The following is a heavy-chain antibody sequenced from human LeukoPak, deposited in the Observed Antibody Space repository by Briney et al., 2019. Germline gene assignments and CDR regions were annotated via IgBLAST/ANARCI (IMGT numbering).Heavy chain of an antibody. J-gene: IGHJ3*02. V-gene: IGHV1-69*01. D-gene: IGHD6-6*01. CDR1: GGTFSSYA. CDR3: ARDLTSIAARYDAFDI. CDR2: IIPIFGTA. Sequence: SSVKVSCKASGGTFSSYAISWVRQAPGQGLEWMGGIIPIFGTANYAQKFQGRVTITADESTSTAYMELSSLRSEDTAVYYCARDLTSIAARYDAFDIWGQGTMVTVSS.